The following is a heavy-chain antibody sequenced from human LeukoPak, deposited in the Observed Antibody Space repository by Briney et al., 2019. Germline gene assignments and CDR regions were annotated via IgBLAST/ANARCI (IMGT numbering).Heavy chain of an antibody. CDR3: ARPPIAAAGPPHYYYYGMDV. Sequence: ASVKVSCKASGYTFTGYYMHWVRQAPGQGLEWMGWINPNSGGTNYAQKFQGRVTMTRDTSISTAYMELSRLRSDDTAVYYCARPPIAAAGPPHYYYYGMDVWGQGTTVTVSS. J-gene: IGHJ6*02. D-gene: IGHD6-13*01. CDR2: INPNSGGT. V-gene: IGHV1-2*02. CDR1: GYTFTGYY.